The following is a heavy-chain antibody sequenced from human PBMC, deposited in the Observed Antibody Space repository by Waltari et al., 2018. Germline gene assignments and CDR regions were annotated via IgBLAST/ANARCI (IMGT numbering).Heavy chain of an antibody. CDR3: VRDGLIHAADY. J-gene: IGHJ4*02. Sequence: EVQLVESGGNLVQPGGSLRLSCVASGFTFSNYYMMWVRQAPGKGLGWVANRNGDGSAKNYMDSVRGRFTISRDNAKNSVYMQLNSLRDDDTAVYYCVRDGLIHAADYWGQGTLVSVSS. D-gene: IGHD2-15*01. CDR1: GFTFSNYY. V-gene: IGHV3-7*01. CDR2: RNGDGSAK.